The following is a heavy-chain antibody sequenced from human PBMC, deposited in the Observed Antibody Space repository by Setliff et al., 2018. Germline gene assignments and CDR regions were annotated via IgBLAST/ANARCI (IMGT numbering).Heavy chain of an antibody. Sequence: SVKVSCKASGGTFSSYAISWVRQAPGQGLEWMGGIIPILGIANYAQKFQGRVTITADKSTSTAYMELRSLRSEDTAVYYCARDLWDMYSSSSGNLDYWGQGTLVTVSS. V-gene: IGHV1-69*10. CDR1: GGTFSSYA. CDR2: IIPILGIA. D-gene: IGHD6-6*01. J-gene: IGHJ4*02. CDR3: ARDLWDMYSSSSGNLDY.